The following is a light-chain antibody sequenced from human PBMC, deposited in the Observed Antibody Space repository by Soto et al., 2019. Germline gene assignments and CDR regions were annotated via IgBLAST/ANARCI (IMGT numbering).Light chain of an antibody. CDR3: CSYAGSSTHV. CDR2: EVS. J-gene: IGLJ1*01. CDR1: SSDVGSSNL. Sequence: QSALTQPASVSGSPGQSITFSCTGTSSDVGSSNLVSWYQQHPGKAPKLLIYEVSKRHSGVSNRFSGSKSGNTASLTISGLQAEDEADYYCCSYAGSSTHVFGTGTKVTVL. V-gene: IGLV2-23*02.